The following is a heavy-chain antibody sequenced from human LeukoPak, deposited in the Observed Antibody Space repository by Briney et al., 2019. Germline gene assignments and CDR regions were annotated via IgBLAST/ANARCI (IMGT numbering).Heavy chain of an antibody. CDR3: ARDQATSGGGLDS. Sequence: GGSLRLSCAASGFTVSGTHMSWVRQAPGKGLEWISAIYTGGTTHYSDSVEGRFTISRDKSKNTLYLHMDSLRVEDTAVYYCARDQATSGGGLDSWGQGTLVTVSS. J-gene: IGHJ4*02. CDR1: GFTVSGTH. V-gene: IGHV3-53*01. D-gene: IGHD3-16*01. CDR2: IYTGGTT.